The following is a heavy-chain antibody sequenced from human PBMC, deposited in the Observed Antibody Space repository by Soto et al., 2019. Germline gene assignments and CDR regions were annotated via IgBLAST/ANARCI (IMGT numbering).Heavy chain of an antibody. D-gene: IGHD1-26*01. CDR2: ISYTGDT. CDR1: GDSVSSDRYF. Sequence: ETLSLTCSVSGDSVSSDRYFWTWIRQPPGKGLEWIAYISYTGDTNYNPSLKSRVTISVDTSRNQFSLTLTSVTAADTAVYFCARIVVGATVDLWGQGSLVTVSS. V-gene: IGHV4-61*01. CDR3: ARIVVGATVDL. J-gene: IGHJ5*02.